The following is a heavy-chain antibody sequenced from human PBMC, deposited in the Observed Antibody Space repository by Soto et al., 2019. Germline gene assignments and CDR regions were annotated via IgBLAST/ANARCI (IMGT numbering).Heavy chain of an antibody. CDR1: GFTFSSYA. V-gene: IGHV3-30-3*01. CDR3: ARDLRGGYDFGRREHADY. Sequence: QVQLVESGGGVVQPGRSLRLSCAASGFTFSSYAMHWVRQAPGKGLEWVAVISYDGSNKYYADSVKGRFTISRDNSKNTLYLQMNSLRAEDTAVYYCARDLRGGYDFGRREHADYWGQGTLVTVSS. CDR2: ISYDGSNK. J-gene: IGHJ4*02. D-gene: IGHD5-12*01.